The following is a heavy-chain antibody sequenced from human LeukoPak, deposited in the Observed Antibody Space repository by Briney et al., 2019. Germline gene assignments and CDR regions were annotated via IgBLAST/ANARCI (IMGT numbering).Heavy chain of an antibody. CDR3: ASYEAAAGIFDY. D-gene: IGHD6-13*01. Sequence: GGSLRLSCAASGFTFSSYGMSWVRQAPGKGLEWVSAISGSGDSTYYADSVKGRFTISRDNSKNTLYLQMNSLRAEDTAVYYCASYEAAAGIFDYWGQGTLVTVSS. J-gene: IGHJ4*02. V-gene: IGHV3-23*01. CDR1: GFTFSSYG. CDR2: ISGSGDST.